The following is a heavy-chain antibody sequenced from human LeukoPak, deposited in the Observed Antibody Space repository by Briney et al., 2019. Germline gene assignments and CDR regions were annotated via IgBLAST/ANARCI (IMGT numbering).Heavy chain of an antibody. V-gene: IGHV3-48*03. CDR2: ISSSGSTI. J-gene: IGHJ4*02. CDR1: GFTFSSYE. Sequence: GGSLRLSCAASGFTFSSYEMNWVRQAPGRGLEWVSYISSSGSTIYYADSVKGRFTISRDNAKNPLYLQMNSLRAEDTAVYYCARDKWFGELRFFDYWGQGTLVTVSS. CDR3: ARDKWFGELRFFDY. D-gene: IGHD3-10*01.